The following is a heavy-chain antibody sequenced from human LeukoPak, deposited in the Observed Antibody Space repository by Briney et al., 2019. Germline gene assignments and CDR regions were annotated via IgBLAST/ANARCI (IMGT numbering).Heavy chain of an antibody. Sequence: SETLSLTCTVSSGSINNDDYYWVCIRQAPGQGLEWIGSIYYTGSRYYNPSLKSRVTMSVDTSNNQFSLRMNSVTAADTAVYFCASRCTSTSCYDGAFGYWGQGTLVIVSS. CDR2: IYYTGSR. CDR3: ASRCTSTSCYDGAFGY. V-gene: IGHV4-39*01. J-gene: IGHJ4*02. CDR1: SGSINNDDYY. D-gene: IGHD2-2*01.